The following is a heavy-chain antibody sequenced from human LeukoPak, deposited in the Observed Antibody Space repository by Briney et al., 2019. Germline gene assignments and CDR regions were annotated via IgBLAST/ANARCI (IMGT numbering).Heavy chain of an antibody. V-gene: IGHV4-31*02. CDR1: GGSISSGGYY. J-gene: IGHJ6*04. Sequence: SETLSLTCTVSGGSISSGGYYWSWICHHPGKGLEWIGYIYYSGSTYYNPSLKSRVTISVDTSKNQFSLKLSSVTAADTAVYYCARDRVAAAGNPTYYYYYGMDVWGKGTTVTVSS. D-gene: IGHD6-13*01. CDR2: IYYSGST. CDR3: ARDRVAAAGNPTYYYYYGMDV.